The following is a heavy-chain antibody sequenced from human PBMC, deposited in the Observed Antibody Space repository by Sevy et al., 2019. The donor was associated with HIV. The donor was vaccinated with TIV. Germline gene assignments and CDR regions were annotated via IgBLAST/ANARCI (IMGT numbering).Heavy chain of an antibody. CDR1: GYTFTSYG. J-gene: IGHJ4*02. V-gene: IGHV1-18*01. CDR3: AREGITMVRGVIIAFDY. CDR2: ISVYNGNT. D-gene: IGHD3-10*01. Sequence: GPSVKVSCKASGYTFTSYGMSWVRQAPGQGLEWMGWISVYNGNTNYAQKLQGRVTMTTDTSTSTAYMELRSLRSDDTAVYYCAREGITMVRGVIIAFDYWGQGTLVTVSS.